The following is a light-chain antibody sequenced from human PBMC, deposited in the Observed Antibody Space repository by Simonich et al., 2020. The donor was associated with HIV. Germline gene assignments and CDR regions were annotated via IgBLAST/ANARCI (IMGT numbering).Light chain of an antibody. V-gene: IGLV2-14*01. J-gene: IGLJ2*01. CDR3: SSYTSSNSVV. CDR2: DVS. Sequence: QSALTQPASVSGSPGQSITISCTGTSSDVGGYSYVSWFQQHQGKAPKLMIYDVSKRPSGVSNRFSGSKSGNTASLTISGLQAEDEADYYCSSYTSSNSVVFGGGTKLTVL. CDR1: SSDVGGYSY.